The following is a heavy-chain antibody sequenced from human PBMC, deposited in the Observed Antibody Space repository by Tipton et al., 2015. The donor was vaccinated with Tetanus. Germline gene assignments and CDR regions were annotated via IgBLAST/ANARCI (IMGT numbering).Heavy chain of an antibody. J-gene: IGHJ4*02. CDR2: INHSGST. D-gene: IGHD4-17*01. Sequence: TLSLTCAVYGGSFSGYYWSWIRQPPGKGLEWIGEINHSGSTNYNPSLKSRVTISVDTSKNQFSLKLSSVTAADTAVYYCARFADYGDYAVMFESRPIDYWGQGTLVTVSS. V-gene: IGHV4-34*01. CDR1: GGSFSGYY. CDR3: ARFADYGDYAVMFESRPIDY.